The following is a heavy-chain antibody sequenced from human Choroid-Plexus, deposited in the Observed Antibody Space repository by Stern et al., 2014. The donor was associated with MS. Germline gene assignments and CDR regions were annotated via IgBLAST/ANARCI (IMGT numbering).Heavy chain of an antibody. CDR3: AKDRHYLTYVFDH. V-gene: IGHV3-30*18. CDR1: GFTFGSCA. D-gene: IGHD2/OR15-2a*01. J-gene: IGHJ5*02. Sequence: VQLVESGGGLVQPGRPPRISCVAPGFTFGSCAMHWVRQAPGKGLEWGAGVSYDGSNKYYADSVKGRCTISRDNSQNTLYMQMSSLRPEDTAVYYCAKDRHYLTYVFDHWGQGSLVTVSS. CDR2: VSYDGSNK.